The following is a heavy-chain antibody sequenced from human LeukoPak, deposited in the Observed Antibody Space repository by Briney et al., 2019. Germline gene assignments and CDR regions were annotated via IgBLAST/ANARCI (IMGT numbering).Heavy chain of an antibody. CDR3: ARGIGSSWYENWYFDL. V-gene: IGHV1-8*01. CDR1: GYTFTSYD. CDR2: MNPNSGNT. D-gene: IGHD6-13*01. Sequence: GASVKVSCKASGYTFTSYDINWVRQATGQGLEWMGWMNPNSGNTGYAQKFQGRVTMTRNTSISTAYMELSSLRSEDTAVYYCARGIGSSWYENWYFDLWGRGTLVTVSS. J-gene: IGHJ2*01.